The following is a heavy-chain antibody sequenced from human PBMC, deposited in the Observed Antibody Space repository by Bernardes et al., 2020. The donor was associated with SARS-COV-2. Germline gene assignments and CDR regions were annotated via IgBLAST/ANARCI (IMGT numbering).Heavy chain of an antibody. CDR2: IYPGDSDT. J-gene: IGHJ2*01. D-gene: IGHD3-22*01. CDR1: GYRFTSYW. CDR3: ARRGTYYDSSGYPVTYFDL. V-gene: IGHV5-51*01. Sequence: GESLKISCKGSGYRFTSYWIGWVRQMPGKGLEWMGIIYPGDSDTRYSPSFQGQVTISADKSISTAYLQWSSLKASDTAMYYCARRGTYYDSSGYPVTYFDLWGRGTLVTVSS.